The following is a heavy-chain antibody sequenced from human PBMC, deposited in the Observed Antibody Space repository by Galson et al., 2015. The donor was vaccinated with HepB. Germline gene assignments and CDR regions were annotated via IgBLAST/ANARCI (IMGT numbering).Heavy chain of an antibody. CDR3: ARDPIYCSSSSCYYYFDY. CDR1: GFTFSNFW. J-gene: IGHJ4*02. CDR2: IKQDGSEK. V-gene: IGHV3-7*03. Sequence: SLRLSCAASGFTFSNFWMNWVRQAPGKGLEWVANIKQDGSEKYYVDSVKGRFTISRDNAKNSLYLQMNSLRAEDTAVYYCARDPIYCSSSSCYYYFDYWGQGTLVTVSS. D-gene: IGHD2-2*01.